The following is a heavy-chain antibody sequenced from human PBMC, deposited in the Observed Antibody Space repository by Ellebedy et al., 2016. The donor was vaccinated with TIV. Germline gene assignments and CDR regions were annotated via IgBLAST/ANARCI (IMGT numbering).Heavy chain of an antibody. CDR2: IKQDGSEK. V-gene: IGHV3-7*01. CDR1: GFTFSSYW. Sequence: GESLKISXAASGFTFSSYWMSWVRQAPGKGLEWVANIKQDGSEKYYVDSVKGRFTISRDNAKNSLYLQMNSLRAEDTAVYYCARDRSGWLGVEPSFDYWGQGTLVTVSS. D-gene: IGHD6-19*01. J-gene: IGHJ4*02. CDR3: ARDRSGWLGVEPSFDY.